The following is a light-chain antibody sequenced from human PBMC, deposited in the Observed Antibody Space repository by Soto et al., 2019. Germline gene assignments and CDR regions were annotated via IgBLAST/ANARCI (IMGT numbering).Light chain of an antibody. CDR3: QQYNIYPLT. CDR1: QDINSY. Sequence: DVQMTQSPSSLSASVGDRVTITCRASQDINSYLAWYQQKPGNAPKSLIYAASSLQTGVPSRFSGSESGTDFTLTIINLQPEDYATYYCQQYNIYPLTFGGGTKVEIK. V-gene: IGKV1D-16*01. CDR2: AAS. J-gene: IGKJ4*01.